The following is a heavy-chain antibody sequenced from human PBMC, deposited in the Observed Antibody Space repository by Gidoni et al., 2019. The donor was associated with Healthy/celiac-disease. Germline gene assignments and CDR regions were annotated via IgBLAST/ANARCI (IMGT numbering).Heavy chain of an antibody. CDR2: IFSNDEK. CDR3: ARIVRTGYSGSYKRGVLDY. CDR1: GFSLSNARMG. J-gene: IGHJ4*02. V-gene: IGHV2-26*01. D-gene: IGHD1-26*01. Sequence: QVTLKESGPVLVKPTETLPLTCTVSGFSLSNARMGVSWIRQPPGKALEWLAHIFSNDEKSYSTSLKSRLTISKDTSKSQVVLTMTNMDPVDTATYYCARIVRTGYSGSYKRGVLDYWGQGTLVTVSS.